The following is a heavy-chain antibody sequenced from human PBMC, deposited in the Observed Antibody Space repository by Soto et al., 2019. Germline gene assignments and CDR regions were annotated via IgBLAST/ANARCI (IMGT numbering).Heavy chain of an antibody. D-gene: IGHD4-17*01. CDR1: GYTFTSYG. CDR3: ARLRDDYGDYGWLNSEYYFDY. J-gene: IGHJ4*02. Sequence: QVQLVQSGAEVKKPGASVKVSCKASGYTFTSYGISWVRQAPGQGLEWMGWISAYNGNTNYAQKREGRVTMTTDTSTSTAYMELRSRRSDDTAVYYCARLRDDYGDYGWLNSEYYFDYWGQGTLVTVSS. V-gene: IGHV1-18*01. CDR2: ISAYNGNT.